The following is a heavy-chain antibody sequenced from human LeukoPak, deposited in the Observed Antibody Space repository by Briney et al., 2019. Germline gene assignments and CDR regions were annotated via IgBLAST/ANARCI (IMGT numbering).Heavy chain of an antibody. CDR2: ISGSGGST. CDR3: AKGQYCSSTSSQINYYYYGMDV. Sequence: GGSLRLSCAASGFTFSSYAMSWVRLAPGKGLEWVSAISGSGGSTYYADSVKGRFTISRDNSKNTLYLQMNSLRAEDTAVYYCAKGQYCSSTSSQINYYYYGMDVWGQGTTVTVSS. D-gene: IGHD2-2*01. V-gene: IGHV3-23*01. J-gene: IGHJ6*02. CDR1: GFTFSSYA.